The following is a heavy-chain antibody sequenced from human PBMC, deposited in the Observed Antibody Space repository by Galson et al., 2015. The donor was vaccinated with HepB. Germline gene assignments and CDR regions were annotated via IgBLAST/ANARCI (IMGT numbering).Heavy chain of an antibody. J-gene: IGHJ4*02. D-gene: IGHD6-13*01. CDR2: INPSGGST. CDR3: ARDHAPYSSSWFGIGSDY. Sequence: SVKVSCKASGYTFTSDYMHWVRQAPGQGLEWMGIINPSGGSTSYAQKFQGRVTMTRDTSTSTVYMELSSLRSEDTAVYYCARDHAPYSSSWFGIGSDYWGQGTLVTVSS. V-gene: IGHV1-46*03. CDR1: GYTFTSDY.